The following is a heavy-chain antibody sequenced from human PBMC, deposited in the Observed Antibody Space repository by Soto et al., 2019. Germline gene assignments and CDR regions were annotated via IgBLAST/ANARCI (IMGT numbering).Heavy chain of an antibody. Sequence: ASVKVSCKVSGYTLTELSMHWVRQAPGKGLEWMGGFDPEDGGTNYAQKFQGRVTMTTDTSISTAYMELSSLRSEDTAVYYCASPVPYQYDSSGSFDYWGQGTLVTVSS. CDR2: FDPEDGGT. D-gene: IGHD3-22*01. CDR3: ASPVPYQYDSSGSFDY. V-gene: IGHV1-24*01. CDR1: GYTLTELS. J-gene: IGHJ4*02.